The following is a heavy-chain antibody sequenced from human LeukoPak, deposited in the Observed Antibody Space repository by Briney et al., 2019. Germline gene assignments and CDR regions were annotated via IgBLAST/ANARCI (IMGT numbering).Heavy chain of an antibody. CDR3: ARRGYYDSSGHTRPPPAGAFDI. V-gene: IGHV3-66*02. CDR2: IYSGDST. J-gene: IGHJ3*02. CDR1: GFTVSSNY. D-gene: IGHD3-22*01. Sequence: GGSLRLSCAASGFTVSSNYMSWVRQAPGKGLEWVSVIYSGDSTYYGDSVKGRFTISRDNSKNTLYLQMHSLRVEDTAVYYCARRGYYDSSGHTRPPPAGAFDIWGQGTMVTVSS.